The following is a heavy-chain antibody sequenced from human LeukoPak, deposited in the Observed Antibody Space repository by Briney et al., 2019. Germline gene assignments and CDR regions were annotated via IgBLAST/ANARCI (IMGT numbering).Heavy chain of an antibody. CDR1: GGSVSSGSYY. CDR3: AREGFDDFDSQH. Sequence: SETLSLTCTVSGGSVSSGSYYWNWIRQPPGKGLEWIGFIYCNGSTNYNPSLKSRVTMSVDTSKNQFSLKLTSVTAADTAIYYCAREGFDDFDSQHWGQGTLVTVSS. D-gene: IGHD2-21*01. J-gene: IGHJ1*01. V-gene: IGHV4-61*01. CDR2: IYCNGST.